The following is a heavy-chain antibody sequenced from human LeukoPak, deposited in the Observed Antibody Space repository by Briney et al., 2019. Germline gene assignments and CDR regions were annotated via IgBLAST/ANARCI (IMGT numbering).Heavy chain of an antibody. Sequence: GASVKVSCKASGYTFTSYGISWVRQAPGQGLEWMGWINAGNGNTKYSQKFQGRVTITRDTSASTAYMELSSLRSEDTAVYYCARGLSSNWGQGTLVTVSS. V-gene: IGHV1-3*01. CDR3: ARGLSSN. CDR2: INAGNGNT. CDR1: GYTFTSYG. J-gene: IGHJ4*02.